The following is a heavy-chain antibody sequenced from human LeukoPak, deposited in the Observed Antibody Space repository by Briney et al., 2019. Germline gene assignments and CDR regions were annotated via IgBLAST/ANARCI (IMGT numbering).Heavy chain of an antibody. Sequence: KSGGSLRLSCAASGFTFSSYGMSWVRQAPGKGLEWIGSIYHSGSTYYNPSLKSRVTISVDTSKNQFSLNLSSVTAADTAVYYCARQFWSGYSLGDAFDIWGQGTMVTVSS. CDR3: ARQFWSGYSLGDAFDI. D-gene: IGHD3-3*01. CDR1: GFTFSSYG. CDR2: IYHSGST. V-gene: IGHV4-38-2*01. J-gene: IGHJ3*02.